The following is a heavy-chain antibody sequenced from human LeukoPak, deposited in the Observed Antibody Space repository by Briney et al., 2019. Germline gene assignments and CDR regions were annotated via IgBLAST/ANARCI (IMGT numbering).Heavy chain of an antibody. CDR1: ITAIGSLY. V-gene: IGHV4-59*01. D-gene: IGHD1-1*01. CDR3: ARKFKVGRGKNAFDI. CDR2: TFNSGST. J-gene: IGHJ3*02. Sequence: SETRSPAWTLSITAIGSLYGSWDRHFPRGVLGWIGATFNSGSTNYNPSLETRVTISADKANNQFSLRLNSVAAADTAVYYCARKFKVGRGKNAFDIWGQGTLVTVSS.